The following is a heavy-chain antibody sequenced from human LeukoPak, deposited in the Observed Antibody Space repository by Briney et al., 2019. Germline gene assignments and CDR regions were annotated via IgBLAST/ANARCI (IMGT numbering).Heavy chain of an antibody. CDR3: ARLHLTASLAAVYFDY. D-gene: IGHD2-21*02. CDR2: IYPDDSDT. V-gene: IGHV5-51*01. J-gene: IGHJ4*02. CDR1: GYSFTNYW. Sequence: GESLKISCKGSGYSFTNYWIVWVRQMPGKGLEWMGIIYPDDSDTRYSPSFQGQVTISADKSINTASLQWSSLKASDTAMYYCARLHLTASLAAVYFDYWGQGTLVTVSS.